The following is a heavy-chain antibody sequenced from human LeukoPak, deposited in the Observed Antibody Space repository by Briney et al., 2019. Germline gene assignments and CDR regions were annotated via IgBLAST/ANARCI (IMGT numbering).Heavy chain of an antibody. V-gene: IGHV3-74*01. J-gene: IGHJ4*02. D-gene: IGHD5-24*01. Sequence: GGSLRLSCAASGFTLSNHWMHWVRQGPGKGLVWVSCISSDGSIIRYADSVKGRFTISRDSAENTLYLQMNSLRAEDTAVYYCAREARERGGFDYWGQGTLVTVSS. CDR3: AREARERGGFDY. CDR1: GFTLSNHW. CDR2: ISSDGSII.